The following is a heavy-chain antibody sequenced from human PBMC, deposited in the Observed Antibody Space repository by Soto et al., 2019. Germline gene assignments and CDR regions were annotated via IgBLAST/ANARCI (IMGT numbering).Heavy chain of an antibody. CDR1: GGSISSYY. Sequence: SETLSLTCTVSGGSISSYYWSWIRQPPGKGLEWIGSIYYSGSTYYNPSLKSRVTISVDTSKNQFSLKLSSVTAADTAVYYCARHLRAYYYYYMDVWGKGTTVTVSS. CDR3: ARHLRAYYYYYMDV. CDR2: IYYSGST. J-gene: IGHJ6*03. V-gene: IGHV4-59*05. D-gene: IGHD3-3*02.